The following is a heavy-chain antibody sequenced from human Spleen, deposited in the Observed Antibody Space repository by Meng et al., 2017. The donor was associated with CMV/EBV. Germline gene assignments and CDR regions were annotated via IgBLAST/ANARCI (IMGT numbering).Heavy chain of an antibody. Sequence: SETLSLTCTVSGGSISRSYWSWIRQPPGKGLEWIGYIYYTGSTHYKPSLKSRISISLDTSKNQFSLRLKSVTAADTAVYYCARSLGDCSGGRCEGGFFPIGYYYYGLDVWGQGTTVTVSS. CDR1: GGSISRSY. V-gene: IGHV4-59*01. D-gene: IGHD2-15*01. CDR3: ARSLGDCSGGRCEGGFFPIGYYYYGLDV. J-gene: IGHJ6*02. CDR2: IYYTGST.